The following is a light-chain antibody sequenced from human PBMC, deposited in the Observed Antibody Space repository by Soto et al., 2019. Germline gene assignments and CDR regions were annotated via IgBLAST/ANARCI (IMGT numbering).Light chain of an antibody. Sequence: EIVMTQSPATLSVSPGERATLSCRASQSVSSNLAWYQQKPGQAPRLLIYGVSNRATGIPDRFSGSGSGTDFTLTISRLEPEDFAVYYCQQYGSSGTFGQGTKVDI. CDR3: QQYGSSGT. V-gene: IGKV3-20*01. J-gene: IGKJ1*01. CDR1: QSVSSN. CDR2: GVS.